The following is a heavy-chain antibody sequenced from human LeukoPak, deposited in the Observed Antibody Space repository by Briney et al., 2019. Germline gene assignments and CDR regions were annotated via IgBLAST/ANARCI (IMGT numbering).Heavy chain of an antibody. D-gene: IGHD6-13*01. CDR1: GGTFSSYA. CDR2: IIPIFGTA. Sequence: GSSVKVSCKASGGTFSSYAISWVRQAPGQGLEWMGGIIPIFGTANYAQKFQGRVTITTDESTSTAYMELSSLRSEVTAVYYCTRVKAAAVYWFDPWGQGTLVTVSS. V-gene: IGHV1-69*05. CDR3: TRVKAAAVYWFDP. J-gene: IGHJ5*02.